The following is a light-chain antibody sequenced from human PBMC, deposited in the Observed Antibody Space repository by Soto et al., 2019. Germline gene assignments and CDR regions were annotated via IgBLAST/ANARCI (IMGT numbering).Light chain of an antibody. CDR1: QSVNSN. CDR3: QQYNSWLWT. V-gene: IGKV3-15*01. CDR2: GAS. Sequence: PGERATLSCRASQSVNSNYLAWYQQRPGQAPRLHIYGASNRATGIPARFSGSGSGTEFTLIISSLQSEDSAVYYCQQYNSWLWTFGQGTKVDIK. J-gene: IGKJ1*01.